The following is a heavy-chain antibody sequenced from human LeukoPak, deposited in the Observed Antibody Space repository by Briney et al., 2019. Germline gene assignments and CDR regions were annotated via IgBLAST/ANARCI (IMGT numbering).Heavy chain of an antibody. CDR2: ISGRGGGT. V-gene: IGHV3-23*01. CDR3: AKATPYYDTLTGYSTPYNWFDP. J-gene: IGHJ5*02. D-gene: IGHD3-9*01. Sequence: GRSLRLSCAASGFTFGNYAMYWVRQAPGKGLEWVSGISGRGGGTYFADSVKGRFTISRENSKTTLYMQMNSLRGDDTAVYYCAKATPYYDTLTGYSTPYNWFDPWGQGTLVTVSS. CDR1: GFTFGNYA.